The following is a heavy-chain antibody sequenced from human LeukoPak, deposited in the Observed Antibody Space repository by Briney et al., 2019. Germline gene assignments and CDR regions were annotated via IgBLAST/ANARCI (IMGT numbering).Heavy chain of an antibody. CDR1: GYTFTSYD. Sequence: GASVKVSCKASGYTFTSYDINWVRQATGQGLEWMGWMNPNSGNTGYAQKFQGRVTMTRNTSISTAYMELSSLRSEDTAVYYRARGHKGRGQFDYWGQGTLVTVSS. CDR2: MNPNSGNT. CDR3: ARGHKGRGQFDY. V-gene: IGHV1-8*01. J-gene: IGHJ4*02.